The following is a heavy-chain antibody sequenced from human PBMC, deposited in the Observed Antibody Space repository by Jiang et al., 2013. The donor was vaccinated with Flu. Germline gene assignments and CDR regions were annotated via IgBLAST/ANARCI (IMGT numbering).Heavy chain of an antibody. CDR2: IYPGDSDT. V-gene: IGHV5-51*01. CDR3: ARLDAMGGSYLNFDY. CDR1: GYSFTSYW. J-gene: IGHJ4*02. Sequence: LRISCKASGYSFTSYWIGWVRQMPGKGLEWMGIIYPGDSDTRYSPSFQGQVTISADKSISTAYLQWSSLKASDTAMYYCARLDAMGGSYLNFDYWGQGTLVTVSS. D-gene: IGHD1-26*01.